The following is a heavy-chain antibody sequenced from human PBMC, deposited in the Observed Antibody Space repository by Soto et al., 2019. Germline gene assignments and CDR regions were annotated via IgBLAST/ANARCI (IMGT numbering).Heavy chain of an antibody. D-gene: IGHD2-21*02. CDR2: IYSGCST. Sequence: GGSLRLSCAASGFTVISNYMSWVRQAPGKGLEWVSVIYSGCSTYYADSVKGRFTISRDNSKNTLYLQMNSLRAEDTAVYYCARALEYGGNFFFDYWGQGNLVTVSS. CDR1: GFTVISNY. J-gene: IGHJ4*02. V-gene: IGHV3-53*01. CDR3: ARALEYGGNFFFDY.